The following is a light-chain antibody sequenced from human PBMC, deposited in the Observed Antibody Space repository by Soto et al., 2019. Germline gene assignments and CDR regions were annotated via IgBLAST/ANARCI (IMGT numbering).Light chain of an antibody. CDR3: RSYAGSNNFV. CDR1: SSNIGAGYD. Sequence: QSVLTQPPSVSGAPGQRVTISCTGSSSNIGAGYDVHWYQQLPGTAPKLVIYEVTKRPSGVPDRVSASKSGNTASLTVSGRRAEDEADYYCRSYAGSNNFVFDSGTKVTVL. CDR2: EVT. J-gene: IGLJ1*01. V-gene: IGLV1-40*01.